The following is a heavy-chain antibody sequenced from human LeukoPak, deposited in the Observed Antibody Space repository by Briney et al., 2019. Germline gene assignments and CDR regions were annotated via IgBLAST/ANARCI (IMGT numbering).Heavy chain of an antibody. Sequence: SETLSLTCAVYGGSFSGYYWSWIRQPPGKGLEWIGYIYYSGSTNYNPSLKSRVTISVDTSKNQFSLKLSSVTAADTAVYYCARDSNEGRIAAAGPYFDYWGQGTLVTVSS. CDR1: GGSFSGYY. CDR3: ARDSNEGRIAAAGPYFDY. J-gene: IGHJ4*02. V-gene: IGHV4-59*01. D-gene: IGHD6-13*01. CDR2: IYYSGST.